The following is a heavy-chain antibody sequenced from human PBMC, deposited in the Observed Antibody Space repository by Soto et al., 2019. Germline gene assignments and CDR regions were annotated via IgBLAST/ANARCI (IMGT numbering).Heavy chain of an antibody. CDR3: AGDGLTPTEPTYGMDV. CDR1: GGTFSSYA. Sequence: ASVKVSCKASGGTFSSYAISWVRQAPGQGLEWMGGIIPIFGTANYAQKFQGRVTITADESTSTAYMELSSLRSEDTAVYYCAGDGLTPTEPTYGMDVWGQGTTVTVSS. CDR2: IIPIFGTA. J-gene: IGHJ6*02. D-gene: IGHD3-22*01. V-gene: IGHV1-69*13.